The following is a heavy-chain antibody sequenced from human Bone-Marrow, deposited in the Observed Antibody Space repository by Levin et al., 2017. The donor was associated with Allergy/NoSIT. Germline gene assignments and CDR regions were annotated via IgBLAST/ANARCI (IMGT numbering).Heavy chain of an antibody. CDR1: GGSINSYY. J-gene: IGHJ4*02. Sequence: SETLSLTCTVSGGSINSYYWSWIRQPPGGGLEWIGYIYYSGSTNYNPSLKSRVTMSVDTSKNMFFLKLASVTGADTAVYYCARSDYYGSGTYYSHYFDYWGQGTLVTVSS. D-gene: IGHD3-10*01. V-gene: IGHV4-59*01. CDR3: ARSDYYGSGTYYSHYFDY. CDR2: IYYSGST.